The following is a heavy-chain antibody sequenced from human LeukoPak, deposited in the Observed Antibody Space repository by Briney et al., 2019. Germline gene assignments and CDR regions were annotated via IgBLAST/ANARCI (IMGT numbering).Heavy chain of an antibody. Sequence: GGSRRLSCAASGFTFSSYGMHWVRQAPGKGLEWVAFIRYDGSNKYYADSVKGRFTISRDNSKNTLYLQMNSLRAEDTAVYYCAKAKQLVLDYWGQGTLVTVSS. CDR2: IRYDGSNK. D-gene: IGHD6-6*01. CDR3: AKAKQLVLDY. J-gene: IGHJ4*02. V-gene: IGHV3-30*02. CDR1: GFTFSSYG.